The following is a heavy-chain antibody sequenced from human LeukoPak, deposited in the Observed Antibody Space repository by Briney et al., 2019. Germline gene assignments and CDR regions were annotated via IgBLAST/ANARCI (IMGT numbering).Heavy chain of an antibody. CDR1: GFTFDDYA. D-gene: IGHD6-19*01. CDR3: AKDSRGSGWRGGYFDY. V-gene: IGHV3-23*01. J-gene: IGHJ4*02. Sequence: GGSLRLSCAASGFTFDDYAMHWVRQAPGKGLEWVSGISGSGGSTYYADSVKGRFTISRDNSKNTLYLQMNSLRAEDTAVYYCAKDSRGSGWRGGYFDYWAQGTLVTVSS. CDR2: ISGSGGST.